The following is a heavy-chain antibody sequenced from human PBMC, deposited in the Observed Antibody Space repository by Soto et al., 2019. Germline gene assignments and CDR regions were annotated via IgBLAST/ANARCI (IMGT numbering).Heavy chain of an antibody. CDR3: AKRRGAGGHFDY. J-gene: IGHJ4*02. CDR1: GFTFSSYA. D-gene: IGHD2-15*01. V-gene: IGHV3-23*01. Sequence: DVQLLESGGGLVQPEGSLRLSCAASGFTFSSYAMGWVSQGPGKGLEWVAVVSIGGSTHYADSVRGRFTISRDNSKNTLSLQMNSLTAEDTAVYFCAKRRGAGGHFDYWGQGAVVTVSS. CDR2: VSIGGST.